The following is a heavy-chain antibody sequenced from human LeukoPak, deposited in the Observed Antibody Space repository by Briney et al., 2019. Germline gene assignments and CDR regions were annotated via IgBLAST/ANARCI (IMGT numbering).Heavy chain of an antibody. Sequence: AGGSLRLSCAASGFTFSSYAMSWVRQAPGRGLEWVSAISGSGGSTYYADSVKGRFTISRDNSKNTLYLQMNSLRAEDTAVCYCARFLYYYDSSGYYYEEYYFDYWGQGTLVTVSS. CDR1: GFTFSSYA. CDR3: ARFLYYYDSSGYYYEEYYFDY. D-gene: IGHD3-22*01. J-gene: IGHJ4*02. V-gene: IGHV3-23*01. CDR2: ISGSGGST.